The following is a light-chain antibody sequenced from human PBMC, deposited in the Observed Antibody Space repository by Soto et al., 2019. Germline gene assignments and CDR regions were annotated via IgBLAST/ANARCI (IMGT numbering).Light chain of an antibody. CDR1: QAVNTR. Sequence: EIVLTQSPATLSSFPGDRVTLSCRASQAVNTRLAWYQHKPGQAPRLLIYLASNRAAGVPARFSGRGSGTDSTLTISDVEPEDFAVYYCHQRQSWPRTFGQGTKVDIK. J-gene: IGKJ1*01. V-gene: IGKV3-11*01. CDR2: LAS. CDR3: HQRQSWPRT.